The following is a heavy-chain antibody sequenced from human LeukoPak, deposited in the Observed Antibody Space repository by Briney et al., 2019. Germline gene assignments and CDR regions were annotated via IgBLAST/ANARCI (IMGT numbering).Heavy chain of an antibody. CDR3: VSSYYYYMDV. J-gene: IGHJ6*03. CDR1: GGTLSSYA. V-gene: IGHV1-69*06. CDR2: IIPIFGTA. Sequence: SVTVSCMSSGGTLSSYAIRWARQAPGQGLEWVGGIIPIFGTANFAQKFRGRVTITADKSTSTAYMELSSLRSEDTAVCYCVSSYYYYMDVWGKGTTVTVSS.